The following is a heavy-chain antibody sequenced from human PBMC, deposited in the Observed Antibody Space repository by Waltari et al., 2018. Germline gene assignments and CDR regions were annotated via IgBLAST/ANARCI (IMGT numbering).Heavy chain of an antibody. V-gene: IGHV4-39*01. D-gene: IGHD3-10*01. J-gene: IGHJ5*02. Sequence: QLQLQESGPGLVKPSETLSLTCTVSGGSVRSRTSYWGWIRQAPGKGRGWIGSIFYSGSTEYNPSLRGRVTISVDTPKNQFSLKVTSVTAADTAMYYCAKSGADFGSGSYYEAWGQGTLVSVSS. CDR2: IFYSGST. CDR3: AKSGADFGSGSYYEA. CDR1: GGSVRSRTSY.